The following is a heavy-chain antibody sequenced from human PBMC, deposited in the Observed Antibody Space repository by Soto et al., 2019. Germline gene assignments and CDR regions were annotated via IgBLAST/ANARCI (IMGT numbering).Heavy chain of an antibody. V-gene: IGHV4-30-4*01. CDR2: IYYDGVT. CDR3: ARDSFNYYYGMDV. J-gene: IGHJ6*02. CDR1: GGSISSHDYH. Sequence: SETLSLTCTVSGGSISSHDYHWSWIRQPPGKGLEWIGYIYYDGVTYYNPSLKSRLTMSLDMSKNQFSLKLTSVTAADTAVYYCARDSFNYYYGMDVWGQGTPVTV.